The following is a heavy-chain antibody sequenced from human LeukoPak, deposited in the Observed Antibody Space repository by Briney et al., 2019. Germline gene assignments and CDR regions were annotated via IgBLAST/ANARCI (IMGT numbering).Heavy chain of an antibody. CDR3: ARGGGYCSGGSCHIDY. CDR2: IYYSGST. Sequence: SETLSLTCTVSGGSISSYYWSWIRQPPGKGLEWIGYIYYSGSTNYNPSLKSRVTISVDTSKNQFSLKLSSVTAADTAVYYCARGGGYCSGGSCHIDYWGQGTLVSVSS. J-gene: IGHJ4*02. CDR1: GGSISSYY. V-gene: IGHV4-59*01. D-gene: IGHD2-15*01.